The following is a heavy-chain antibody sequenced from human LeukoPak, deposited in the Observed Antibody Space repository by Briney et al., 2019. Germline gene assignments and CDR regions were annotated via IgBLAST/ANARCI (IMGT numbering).Heavy chain of an antibody. J-gene: IGHJ6*02. V-gene: IGHV1-69*04. CDR1: GGTFSSYA. CDR3: ARVLGSGSYDYYYYGMDV. Sequence: ASVTVSCKASGGTFSSYAISWVRQAPGQGLEWMGRIIPILGIANYAQKFQGRVTITADKSTSTAYMELSSLRSEDTAVYYCARVLGSGSYDYYYYGMDVWGQGTTVTVSS. D-gene: IGHD3-10*01. CDR2: IIPILGIA.